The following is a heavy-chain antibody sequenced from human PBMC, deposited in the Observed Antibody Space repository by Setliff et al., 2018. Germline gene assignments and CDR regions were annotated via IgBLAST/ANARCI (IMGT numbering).Heavy chain of an antibody. J-gene: IGHJ5*02. CDR3: AGASYGWGSHYKIKWFDP. CDR1: GSSISNDYY. D-gene: IGHD3-10*01. Sequence: SETLSLTCGVSGSSISNDYYWGWIRQPPGRGLEWIGIISHSGSTDYNPSLKSRVTISLDKSRNQFSLHLNSVTASDTAVYYCAGASYGWGSHYKIKWFDPWGQGTLVTVSS. V-gene: IGHV4-38-2*01. CDR2: ISHSGST.